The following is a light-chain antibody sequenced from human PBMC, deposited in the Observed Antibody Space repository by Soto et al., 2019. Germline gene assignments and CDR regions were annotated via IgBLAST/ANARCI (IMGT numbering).Light chain of an antibody. CDR2: AAS. V-gene: IGKV1-12*01. J-gene: IGKJ2*01. CDR1: QGISNW. Sequence: DIQMTQSPSYVSASVGDRVTLTCRASQGISNWVAWYQLKPGKAPKLLTYAASSLQSGVPSRFSGRGSGTDFSLTINSLLPEDFATYFCQQANNFPYTFGQGTKLEIK. CDR3: QQANNFPYT.